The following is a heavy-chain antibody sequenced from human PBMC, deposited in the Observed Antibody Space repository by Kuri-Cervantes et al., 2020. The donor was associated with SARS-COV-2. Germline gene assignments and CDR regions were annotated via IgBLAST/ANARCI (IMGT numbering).Heavy chain of an antibody. V-gene: IGHV5-51*01. Sequence: GGSLRLSCKGSGFRFTTYWIGWVRQMPGKGLEWMAIIYPTDSDTRYSPSFQGQVTISADKSISTAYLQWSSLKASDSAMYYCARTRGSYYTDAFDLWGKGQWSPSPQ. CDR2: IYPTDSDT. CDR3: ARTRGSYYTDAFDL. CDR1: GFRFTTYW. D-gene: IGHD1-26*01. J-gene: IGHJ3*01.